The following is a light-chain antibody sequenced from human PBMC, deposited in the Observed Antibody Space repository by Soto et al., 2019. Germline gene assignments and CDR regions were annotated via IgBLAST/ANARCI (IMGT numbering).Light chain of an antibody. CDR2: GAS. J-gene: IGKJ1*01. V-gene: IGKV3-20*01. CDR1: QTVSSSY. Sequence: EIVLTQSPGTLSLCPGERATLSCRASQTVSSSYLAWYQQKPGQSPRLLIYGASSRATGIPDRFSGSGSGTDFSLTISRLEPEDFAVYYCQQCGKSPWTFGQGTKVEIK. CDR3: QQCGKSPWT.